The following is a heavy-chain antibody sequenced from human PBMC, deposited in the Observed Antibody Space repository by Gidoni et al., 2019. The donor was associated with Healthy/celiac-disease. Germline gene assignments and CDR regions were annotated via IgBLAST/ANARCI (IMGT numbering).Heavy chain of an antibody. Sequence: EVQLVESGRDLVQPGWSLRLSCAASGFTFSSYAMSWVRQAPGKGREWVSASSGSGGSTYYGDSVKGRFTISRDNSKNTLYLQMNRLRAEDTAVYYCAKAVMWYDAFDIGGKGTMVTVSS. CDR2: SSGSGGST. D-gene: IGHD2-15*01. V-gene: IGHV3-23*04. J-gene: IGHJ3*02. CDR1: GFTFSSYA. CDR3: AKAVMWYDAFDI.